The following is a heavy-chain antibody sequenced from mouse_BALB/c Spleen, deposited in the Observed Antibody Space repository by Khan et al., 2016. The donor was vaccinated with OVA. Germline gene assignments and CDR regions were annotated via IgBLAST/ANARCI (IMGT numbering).Heavy chain of an antibody. J-gene: IGHJ2*01. D-gene: IGHD1-1*01. CDR3: ARQEGYYGSSYYFDY. Sequence: EVELVESGGDLVKPGGSLKLSCAASGFTFSNYGMSWVRQTPDKRLEWVATISSGGSYPSSPASVKGRVTISRDNAKKTLYLQMTSLKSEDTAMYYCARQEGYYGSSYYFDYWGQGTTLTVSS. CDR2: ISSGGSYP. V-gene: IGHV5-6*01. CDR1: GFTFSNYG.